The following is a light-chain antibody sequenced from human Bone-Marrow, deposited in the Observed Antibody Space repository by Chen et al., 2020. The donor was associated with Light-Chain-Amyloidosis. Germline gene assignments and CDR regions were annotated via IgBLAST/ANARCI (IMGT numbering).Light chain of an antibody. J-gene: IGKJ4*01. Sequence: EIVLTQSPGTLSLSPGEGANLSCRAIQTISSNYLTLYQQKFGQAPRLLIHGSSSRATGIPDRFTGSGSGTDFTLTINRLEPEDFAMYYCQQYGTSPLTFGGGTKVEIK. CDR1: QTISSNY. CDR3: QQYGTSPLT. CDR2: GSS. V-gene: IGKV3-20*01.